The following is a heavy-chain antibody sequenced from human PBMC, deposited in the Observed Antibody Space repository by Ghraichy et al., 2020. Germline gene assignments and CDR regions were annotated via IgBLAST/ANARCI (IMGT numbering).Heavy chain of an antibody. CDR3: AKSRYRAPFDY. Sequence: LSLTCAASGFTFSSYAMSWVRQAPGKGLEWVSAISGSGGSTYYADSVKGRFTISRDNSKNTLYLQMNSLRAEDTAVYYCAKSRYRAPFDYWGQGTLVTVSS. J-gene: IGHJ4*02. V-gene: IGHV3-23*01. CDR2: ISGSGGST. D-gene: IGHD1-1*01. CDR1: GFTFSSYA.